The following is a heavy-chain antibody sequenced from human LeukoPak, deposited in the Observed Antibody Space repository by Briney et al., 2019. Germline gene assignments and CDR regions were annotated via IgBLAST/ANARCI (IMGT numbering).Heavy chain of an antibody. D-gene: IGHD3-3*01. CDR2: ICTSGST. CDR1: GGSISSYY. Sequence: SETLSLTCTVSGGSISSYYWSWIRQPAGKGLEWIGRICTSGSTNYNPSLKSRVTMSVDTSKNQFSLKLSSVTAADTAVYYCARDGGRITIFGVVEGGWFDPWGQGTLVTVSS. CDR3: ARDGGRITIFGVVEGGWFDP. J-gene: IGHJ5*02. V-gene: IGHV4-4*07.